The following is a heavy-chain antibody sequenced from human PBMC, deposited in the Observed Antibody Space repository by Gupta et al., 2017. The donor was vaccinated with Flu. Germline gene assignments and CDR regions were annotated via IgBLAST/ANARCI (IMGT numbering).Heavy chain of an antibody. D-gene: IGHD3-10*01. CDR3: ARYGFSFGLDL. Sequence: FSKDWMSWVRMAPGKGLEWVAKINRDGSEKNYVDLAKGRFTISRDNAKDSLFLYMTSLRAEDTAVYYCARYGFSFGLDLWGQGTTVTVSS. V-gene: IGHV3-7*03. CDR2: INRDGSEK. CDR1: FSKDW. J-gene: IGHJ6*02.